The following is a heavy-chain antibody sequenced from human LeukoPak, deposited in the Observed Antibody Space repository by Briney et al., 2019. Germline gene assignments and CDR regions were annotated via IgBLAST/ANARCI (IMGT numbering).Heavy chain of an antibody. CDR2: ITGGGIGT. J-gene: IGHJ3*01. D-gene: IGHD4-17*01. Sequence: GGSLRLSCAASGLTFRNYAMTWVRQAPGKGLEWVSSITGGGIGTSYADSVKGRFTVYRDNSKNTLYLQMNSLRAGDTAVYYCAKDPNGDYVGAFDSWGQGTSVTVSS. CDR1: GLTFRNYA. V-gene: IGHV3-23*01. CDR3: AKDPNGDYVGAFDS.